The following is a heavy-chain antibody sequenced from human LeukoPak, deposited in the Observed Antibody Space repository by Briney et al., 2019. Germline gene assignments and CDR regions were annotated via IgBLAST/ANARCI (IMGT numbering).Heavy chain of an antibody. Sequence: WIRQPPGKGLEWVGRIKSKTDGGTTDYAAPVKGRFTISRDDSKNMLYLQMNSLKTEDTAVYYCTTDPYSNYVSDWFDPWGQGTLVTVSS. V-gene: IGHV3-15*01. CDR2: IKSKTDGGTT. D-gene: IGHD4-11*01. J-gene: IGHJ5*02. CDR3: TTDPYSNYVSDWFDP.